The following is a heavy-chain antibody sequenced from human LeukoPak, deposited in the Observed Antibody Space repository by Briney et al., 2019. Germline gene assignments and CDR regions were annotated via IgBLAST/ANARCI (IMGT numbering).Heavy chain of an antibody. D-gene: IGHD3-10*01. CDR2: ISSSSNTI. CDR3: ALAYYYGSGTDH. Sequence: QPGGSLRLSCAASGFTFSSYSMNWVRQAPGKGLEWLSYISSSSNTIYYADSVKGRFTISRDNVKNSLYLQMNSLRAEDTAVYYCALAYYYGSGTDHWGQGTLVAVSS. V-gene: IGHV3-48*01. J-gene: IGHJ4*02. CDR1: GFTFSSYS.